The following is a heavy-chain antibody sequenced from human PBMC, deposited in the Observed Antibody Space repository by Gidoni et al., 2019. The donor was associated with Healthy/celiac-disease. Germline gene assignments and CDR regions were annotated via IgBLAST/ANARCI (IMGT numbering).Heavy chain of an antibody. V-gene: IGHV3-74*01. CDR1: GFTFGSYW. CDR2: LNRDGSST. CDR3: ARDRSDDGGRRYFDL. D-gene: IGHD2-15*01. Sequence: EVQLVESGGGLVQPGGSLRLSCAASGFTFGSYWMHWVRQSPGKGLVWVSRLNRDGSSTSYADSVKGRFTISRDNAKNTLYLQMNSLRAEDTAVYYCARDRSDDGGRRYFDLWGRGTLVTVSS. J-gene: IGHJ2*01.